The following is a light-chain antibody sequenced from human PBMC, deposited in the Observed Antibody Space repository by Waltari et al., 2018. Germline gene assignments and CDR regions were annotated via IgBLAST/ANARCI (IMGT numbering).Light chain of an antibody. J-gene: IGKJ4*01. CDR3: QQYEGEVGT. CDR1: QSVTSIS. V-gene: IGKV3-20*01. Sequence: DIVLTHSPGTLSLSPGQRATLSCRPSQSVTSISLTRYQPNLGQAPRLLIYGTSSRSTGIPDRFSGSGSGTEFTLTSSSLEPGDWAVYCGQQYEGEVGTFGGGTKVEI. CDR2: GTS.